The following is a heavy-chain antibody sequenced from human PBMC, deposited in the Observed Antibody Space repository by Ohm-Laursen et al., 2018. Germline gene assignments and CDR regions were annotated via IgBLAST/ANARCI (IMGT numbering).Heavy chain of an antibody. Sequence: PGTLSLTCAVYGGSFSNYYWSWIRQPPGKGLEWIGEINHSGSTNYNPSLKSRVTISIDTSKNQFSLKLSSVTAADTALYYCARNDSSGYYYEYWGQGTLVTVSS. CDR1: GGSFSNYY. J-gene: IGHJ4*02. V-gene: IGHV4-34*01. CDR3: ARNDSSGYYYEY. D-gene: IGHD3-22*01. CDR2: INHSGST.